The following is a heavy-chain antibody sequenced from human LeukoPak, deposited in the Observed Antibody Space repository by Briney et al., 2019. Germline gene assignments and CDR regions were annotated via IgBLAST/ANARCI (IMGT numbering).Heavy chain of an antibody. D-gene: IGHD3-3*01. Sequence: SETLSLTCTVSGGSISSGGYYWSWIRQHPGKGLEWIGYIYYSGSTYYNPSLKSRVTISVDTSKNQFSLKLSSLTAADTAVYYCARERGGFGVVMKGAFDIWGQGTMVTVSS. CDR2: IYYSGST. V-gene: IGHV4-31*03. J-gene: IGHJ3*02. CDR1: GGSISSGGYY. CDR3: ARERGGFGVVMKGAFDI.